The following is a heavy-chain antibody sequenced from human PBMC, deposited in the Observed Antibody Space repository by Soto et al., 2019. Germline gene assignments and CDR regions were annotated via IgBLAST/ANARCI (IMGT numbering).Heavy chain of an antibody. CDR1: GFTFSSYS. CDR2: ISSSSSYI. J-gene: IGHJ5*02. CDR3: ARDRDGGIAANWFDP. V-gene: IGHV3-21*01. Sequence: GGSLRLSCAASGFTFSSYSMNWVRQAPGKGLEWVSSISSSSSYIYYAASVKGRFTISRDNAKNSLYLQMNSLRAEDTAVYYCARDRDGGIAANWFDPWGQGTLVTVSS. D-gene: IGHD6-13*01.